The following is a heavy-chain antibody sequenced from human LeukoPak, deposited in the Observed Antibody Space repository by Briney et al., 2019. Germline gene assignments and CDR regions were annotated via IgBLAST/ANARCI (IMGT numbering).Heavy chain of an antibody. CDR1: GGSFSGYY. CDR2: INHSGST. Sequence: PSETLSLTCAVYGGSFSGYYWSWIRQPPGKGLEWIGEINHSGSTNYNPSLKSRVTISVDTSKNQLSLKLSSVTAADTAVYYCARGRWLTFDYWGQGTLVTVSS. J-gene: IGHJ4*02. V-gene: IGHV4-34*01. D-gene: IGHD4-17*01. CDR3: ARGRWLTFDY.